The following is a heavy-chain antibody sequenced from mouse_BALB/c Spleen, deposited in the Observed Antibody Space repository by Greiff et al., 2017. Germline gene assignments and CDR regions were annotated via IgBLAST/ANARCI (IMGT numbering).Heavy chain of an antibody. D-gene: IGHD1-2*01. CDR3: ARQEGGYSYFDY. Sequence: EVQLVESGGGLVKPGGSLKLSCAASGFAFSSYDMSWVRQTPEKRLEWVAYISSGGGSTYYPDTVKGRFTISRDNAKNTLYLQMSSLKSEDTAMYYCARQEGGYSYFDYWGQGTTLTVSS. CDR1: GFAFSSYD. J-gene: IGHJ2*01. V-gene: IGHV5-12-1*01. CDR2: ISSGGGST.